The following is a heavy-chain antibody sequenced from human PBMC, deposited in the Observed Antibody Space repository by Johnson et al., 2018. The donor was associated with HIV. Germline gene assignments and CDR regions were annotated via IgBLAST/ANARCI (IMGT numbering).Heavy chain of an antibody. D-gene: IGHD4/OR15-4a*01. CDR3: TTDPNYGVTFDL. J-gene: IGHJ3*01. CDR1: GFSFSSYA. CDR2: ISYDGSNK. V-gene: IGHV3-30*14. Sequence: QVQLVESGGGVVQPGGSLRLSCAASGFSFSSYAMHWVRQAPGKGLEWVTVISYDGSNKYYADSVKGRFTISRDNSKHTLYLQMHSLKTEDTAVYYCTTDPNYGVTFDLWGPGTLVTVSS.